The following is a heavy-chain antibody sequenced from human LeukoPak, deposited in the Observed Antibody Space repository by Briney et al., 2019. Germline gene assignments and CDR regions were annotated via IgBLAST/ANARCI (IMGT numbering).Heavy chain of an antibody. CDR3: AKDRLPVGVLFDF. Sequence: GGSLRLSCAASGFILDDYAMHRVRQAPGKGLEWVSRISWNSGSIGYADSVMGRFTISRDNAKNSLYLQMNSLRGEDTALYYCAKDRLPVGVLFDFWGQGTLVTVSS. D-gene: IGHD1-26*01. CDR1: GFILDDYA. J-gene: IGHJ4*02. V-gene: IGHV3-9*01. CDR2: ISWNSGSI.